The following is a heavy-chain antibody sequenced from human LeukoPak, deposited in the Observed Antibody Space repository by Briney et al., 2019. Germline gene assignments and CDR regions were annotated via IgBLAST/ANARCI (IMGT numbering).Heavy chain of an antibody. CDR2: ISSSGST. CDR1: GGSVSNDF. J-gene: IGHJ4*02. V-gene: IGHV4-4*09. CDR3: ARYNGLFDS. D-gene: IGHD1-1*01. Sequence: SETLSLTCTVSGGSVSNDFWTWIRQPPGKGLEWIGYISSSGSTHYNPSLEGRVTISEETSRTQFSLKLNSVTASDTAVYYCARYNGLFDSWGQGTLVTVSS.